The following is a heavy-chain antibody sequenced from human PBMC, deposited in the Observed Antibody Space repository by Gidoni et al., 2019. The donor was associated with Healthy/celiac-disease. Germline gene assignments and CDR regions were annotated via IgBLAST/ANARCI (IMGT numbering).Heavy chain of an antibody. CDR2: ISSSGSTI. Sequence: QVQLVESGGGLVKPGGSLRLPCAASGFTFSDSYMSWIRHAPGKGLEWVSYISSSGSTIYYADSVKGRFTISRDNAKNSLYLQMNSLRAEDTAVYYCARTYYYYDSSGFDPFSFDYWGQGTLVTVSS. CDR3: ARTYYYYDSSGFDPFSFDY. V-gene: IGHV3-11*01. J-gene: IGHJ4*02. D-gene: IGHD3-22*01. CDR1: GFTFSDSY.